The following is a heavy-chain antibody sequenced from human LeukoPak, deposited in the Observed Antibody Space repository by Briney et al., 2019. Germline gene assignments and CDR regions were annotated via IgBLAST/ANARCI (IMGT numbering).Heavy chain of an antibody. V-gene: IGHV1-18*01. CDR1: GYTFTSYG. CDR3: ARGIYDFWSGSDAFDI. J-gene: IGHJ3*02. Sequence: ASVKVSCKASGYTFTSYGISWVRQAPGQGLEWMGWISAYNGNTNYAQKLQGRVTMATDTSTSTAYMELRSLRSEDTAVYYCARGIYDFWSGSDAFDIWGQGTMVTVSS. CDR2: ISAYNGNT. D-gene: IGHD3-3*01.